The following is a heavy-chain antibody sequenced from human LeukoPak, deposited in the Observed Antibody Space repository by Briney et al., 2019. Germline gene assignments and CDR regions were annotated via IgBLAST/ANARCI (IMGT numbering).Heavy chain of an antibody. V-gene: IGHV3-11*01. CDR1: GFTFSDYY. CDR2: IRSSASTI. CDR3: ARGEYDYVWGSYRRFDY. J-gene: IGHJ4*02. Sequence: GGSLRLSCAASGFTFSDYYMSWIRQAPGKGGEGGSYIRSSASTIYYADSVKGRFTISRDNAKNSLYLQMNSLRAEDTAVYYCARGEYDYVWGSYRRFDYWGQGTLVTVSS. D-gene: IGHD3-16*02.